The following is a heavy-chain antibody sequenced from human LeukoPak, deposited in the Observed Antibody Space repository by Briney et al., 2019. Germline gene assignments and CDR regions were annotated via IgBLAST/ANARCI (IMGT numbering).Heavy chain of an antibody. CDR3: ARDAVAGALDY. CDR2: INSDGSST. V-gene: IGHV3-74*01. D-gene: IGHD6-19*01. Sequence: PGGSLRLSCAASGFTFSSYWMHWVRQPPGKGLVWVSHINSDGSSTSYAASVKGRFTISRDNARNTLYLQMSSLRGEDTAVYYCARDAVAGALDYWGQGTLVTVSS. CDR1: GFTFSSYW. J-gene: IGHJ4*02.